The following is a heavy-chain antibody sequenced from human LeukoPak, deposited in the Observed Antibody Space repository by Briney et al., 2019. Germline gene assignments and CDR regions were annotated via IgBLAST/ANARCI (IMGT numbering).Heavy chain of an antibody. Sequence: SETLSLTCSVSGDSLSGYHWSWIRQSAGKGLEWIGRIYVSGNTNYNPSLKSRVTMAVDTSKNQFSLSLNSVTAADTAVYYCASRNNNYYDSSGYYSWGQGTLVTVSS. CDR3: ASRNNNYYDSSGYYS. CDR1: GDSLSGYH. CDR2: IYVSGNT. J-gene: IGHJ4*02. V-gene: IGHV4-4*07. D-gene: IGHD3-22*01.